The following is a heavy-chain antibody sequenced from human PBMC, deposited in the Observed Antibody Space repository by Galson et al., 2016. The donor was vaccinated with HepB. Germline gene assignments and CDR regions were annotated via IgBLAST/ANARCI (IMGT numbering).Heavy chain of an antibody. D-gene: IGHD6-13*01. CDR1: GFTVSNNY. CDR3: ARGGGAAAAA. CDR2: IYSSGNT. Sequence: SLRLSCAASGFTVSNNYMRWVRQAPGKALEWVSLIYSSGNTHYADSVKGRFTISRDSSKNTVYLQMNSLRVDDTAVYYCARGGGAAAAAWGQGTLGTVS. J-gene: IGHJ5*02. V-gene: IGHV3-53*01.